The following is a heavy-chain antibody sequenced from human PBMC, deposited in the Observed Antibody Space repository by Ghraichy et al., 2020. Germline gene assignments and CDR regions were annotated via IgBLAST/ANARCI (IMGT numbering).Heavy chain of an antibody. D-gene: IGHD6-19*01. CDR3: AKRYTSGWYAPNPDAFDI. J-gene: IGHJ3*02. Sequence: GESLNISCAASGFTFTSYALSWVRQAPGKGLEWVSAISGSGIGTYYADSVKGRFTISRDNSKNTLYLQMNSLRAAHTATYFCAKRYTSGWYAPNPDAFDIWGQGTMVTVSS. CDR1: GFTFTSYA. V-gene: IGHV3-23*01. CDR2: ISGSGIGT.